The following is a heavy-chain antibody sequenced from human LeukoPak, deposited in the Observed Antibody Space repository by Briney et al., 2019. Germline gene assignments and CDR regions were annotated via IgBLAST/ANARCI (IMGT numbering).Heavy chain of an antibody. CDR1: GFTFSSYA. D-gene: IGHD4-17*01. V-gene: IGHV3-23*01. CDR2: ISGSGGST. Sequence: GGSLRLSCAASGFTFSSYAMSWVRQAPGKGLEWVSAISGSGGSTYYADSVEGRFTISRDNSKNTLYLQMNSLRAEDTAVYYCARMGARYGDYGGYYYYYGMDVWGQGTTVTVSS. J-gene: IGHJ6*02. CDR3: ARMGARYGDYGGYYYYYGMDV.